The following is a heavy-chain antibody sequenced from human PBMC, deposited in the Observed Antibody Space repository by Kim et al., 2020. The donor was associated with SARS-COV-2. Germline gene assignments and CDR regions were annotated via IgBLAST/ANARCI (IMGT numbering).Heavy chain of an antibody. V-gene: IGHV4-39*01. J-gene: IGHJ4*02. CDR3: ARHFRYEGGYDK. Sequence: SETLSLTCSVSCGPIKSSSYYWGWIRQPPGKGLEWIGAVYYGGTTYKNPTLETRVTMSADTSKNQFSLELTSVTAADTAVYYCARHFRYEGGYDKWGQGTLVIVSS. CDR2: VYYGGTT. D-gene: IGHD5-12*01. CDR1: CGPIKSSSYY.